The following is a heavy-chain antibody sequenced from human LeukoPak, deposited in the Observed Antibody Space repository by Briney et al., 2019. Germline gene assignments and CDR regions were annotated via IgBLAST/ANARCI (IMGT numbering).Heavy chain of an antibody. V-gene: IGHV1-18*01. D-gene: IGHD2-15*01. CDR3: ARTPFLNCSGGTCYSDS. CDR1: GYTFSSYG. Sequence: ASVKVSCKASGYTFSSYGISWVRQARQAPGQGLEWMGWISAYNGNTIYVQNLQGRVTMTTDTSTTTAYMELRSLTSDDTAVYYCARTPFLNCSGGTCYSDSWGQGTLVTVSS. CDR2: ISAYNGNT. J-gene: IGHJ4*02.